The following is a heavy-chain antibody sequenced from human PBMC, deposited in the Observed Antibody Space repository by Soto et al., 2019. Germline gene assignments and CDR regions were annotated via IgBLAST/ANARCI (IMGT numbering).Heavy chain of an antibody. V-gene: IGHV4-59*01. CDR3: ARDVPTLGSVFDY. CDR1: GGSITSYY. Sequence: SETLSLTCTVYGGSITSYYWSWIRQPPGKGLEWIGNIYDSDDSGSTNYNPSLKSRVTISLDTPKNQFSLKLTSVIAADTALYYCARDVPTLGSVFDYWGQGTLVTVSS. J-gene: IGHJ4*02. D-gene: IGHD2-2*01. CDR2: IYDSDDSGST.